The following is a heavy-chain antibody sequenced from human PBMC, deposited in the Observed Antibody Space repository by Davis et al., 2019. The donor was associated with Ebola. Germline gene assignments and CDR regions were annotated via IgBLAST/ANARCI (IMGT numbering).Heavy chain of an antibody. Sequence: GESLKISCAVSGFTFRDFTMTWVRQAPGKGLEWLSSISTTDNYIYYADSVTGRFTVSRDDANSSLYLHMSRLTGDDTALYYCVRAAGQVTTSWYTPAFEFWGQGAMVTVSS. CDR2: ISTTDNYI. CDR1: GFTFRDFT. D-gene: IGHD1-14*01. J-gene: IGHJ4*02. CDR3: VRAAGQVTTSWYTPAFEF. V-gene: IGHV3-21*06.